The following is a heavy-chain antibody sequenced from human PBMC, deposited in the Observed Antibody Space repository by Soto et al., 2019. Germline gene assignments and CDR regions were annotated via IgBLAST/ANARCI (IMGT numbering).Heavy chain of an antibody. J-gene: IGHJ3*02. D-gene: IGHD3-22*01. Sequence: ASVKVSCKASGYTFTSYGISWVRQAPGQGLEWMGWISAYNGNTNYAQKLQGRVTMTTDTSTSTAYMELRSLRSDDTAVYYCASGYYDSSGYYPEKNAFDIWGQGTMVTVSS. CDR3: ASGYYDSSGYYPEKNAFDI. CDR1: GYTFTSYG. CDR2: ISAYNGNT. V-gene: IGHV1-18*01.